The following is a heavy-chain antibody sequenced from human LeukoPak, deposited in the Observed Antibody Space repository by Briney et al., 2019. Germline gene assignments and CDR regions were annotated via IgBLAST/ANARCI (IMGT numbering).Heavy chain of an antibody. CDR2: IYEGETT. D-gene: IGHD1-1*01. Sequence: SETLSLTCTVSGGSISSGDYYWGWARQPPGKGLEWIGSIYEGETTYYNPSLKTRLTISLDTSKNQFSLKLSSVTAADTAVYYCASNWSDFDYWGQGILVTVSS. J-gene: IGHJ4*02. V-gene: IGHV4-39*07. CDR3: ASNWSDFDY. CDR1: GGSISSGDYY.